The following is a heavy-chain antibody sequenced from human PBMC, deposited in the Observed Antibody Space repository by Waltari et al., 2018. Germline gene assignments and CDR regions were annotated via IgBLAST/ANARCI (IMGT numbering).Heavy chain of an antibody. CDR3: ARGPLLSKVDY. CDR1: GGSIDSGRYS. V-gene: IGHV4-61*02. Sequence: QVQLQESGPGLVMPSQTLSLTCTVSGGSIDSGRYSWRWIRQPAGKGPEWIGRIYTSGSTNYNPSLKSRVTISVDTSKNQFSLNLSSVTAADTAVYYCARGPLLSKVDYWGQGTLVTVSS. J-gene: IGHJ4*02. CDR2: IYTSGST. D-gene: IGHD1-26*01.